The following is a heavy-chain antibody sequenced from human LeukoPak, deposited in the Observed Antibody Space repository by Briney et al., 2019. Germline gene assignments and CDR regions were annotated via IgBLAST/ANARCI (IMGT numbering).Heavy chain of an antibody. CDR2: INPSGGST. V-gene: IGHV1-46*01. J-gene: IGHJ4*02. CDR1: GYTFISYY. Sequence: ASVKVSCKASGYTFISYYMHWVRQAPGQGLEWMGIINPSGGSTSYAQKFQGRVTMTRDTSTSTVYMELSSLTSEDTAVYYCALLWFGESDYWGQGTLVTVSS. D-gene: IGHD3-10*01. CDR3: ALLWFGESDY.